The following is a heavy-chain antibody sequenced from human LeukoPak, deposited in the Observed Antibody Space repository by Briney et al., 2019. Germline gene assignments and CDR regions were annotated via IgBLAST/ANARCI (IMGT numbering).Heavy chain of an antibody. V-gene: IGHV3-33*01. CDR1: GFTFSSYG. CDR2: IWYDGSNK. D-gene: IGHD1-26*01. CDR3: ARDGRDDAFDI. Sequence: SGRSLRLSCAASGFTFSSYGMHWVRQAPGKGLEWVAVIWYDGSNKYYADSVKGRFTISRDNSKNTLYLQMNSLRAEDTAVYYCARDGRDDAFDIWGQGTMVTVSS. J-gene: IGHJ3*02.